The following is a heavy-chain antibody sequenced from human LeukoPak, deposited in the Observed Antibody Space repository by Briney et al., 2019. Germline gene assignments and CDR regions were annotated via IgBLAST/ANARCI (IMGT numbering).Heavy chain of an antibody. CDR1: GGSIRNYY. CDR3: ARRAYGSGSFNRYHFDY. J-gene: IGHJ4*02. D-gene: IGHD3-10*01. CDR2: IYYSGST. Sequence: PPETLSLTCTVSGGSIRNYYWSWIRQPPGKGLEWIGYIYYSGSTNYNPSLKSRVTISVDTSSNQFSLKLNSVTAADTAVYYCARRAYGSGSFNRYHFDYWGQGTLVAVSS. V-gene: IGHV4-59*08.